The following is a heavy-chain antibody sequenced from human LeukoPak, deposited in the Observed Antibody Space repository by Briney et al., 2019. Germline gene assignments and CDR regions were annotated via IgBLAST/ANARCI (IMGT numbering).Heavy chain of an antibody. V-gene: IGHV5-51*01. CDR1: GYSFTSYW. CDR3: ARPLEMATIGAFDI. D-gene: IGHD5-24*01. J-gene: IGHJ3*02. CDR2: IYPIDSDT. Sequence: GESLKISCKGSGYSFTSYWIGWVRQMPGKGLEWMGIIYPIDSDTRYSPSFQGQVTLSADKSINTAYLQWSSLKASDTAMYYCARPLEMATIGAFDIWGQGTMVTVSS.